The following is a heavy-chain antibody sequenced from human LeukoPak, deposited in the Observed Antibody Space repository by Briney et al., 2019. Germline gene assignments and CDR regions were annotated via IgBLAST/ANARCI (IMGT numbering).Heavy chain of an antibody. J-gene: IGHJ3*02. Sequence: GGSLRLSCAASGFTFSSYEMNWVRQAPGKGLEWVSYISSSGSTIYYADSVKGRFTISRDNAKNSLYLQMNSLRAEDTAVYYCAKGPHDYGDSNAFDIWGQGTMVTVSS. D-gene: IGHD4-17*01. V-gene: IGHV3-48*03. CDR3: AKGPHDYGDSNAFDI. CDR2: ISSSGSTI. CDR1: GFTFSSYE.